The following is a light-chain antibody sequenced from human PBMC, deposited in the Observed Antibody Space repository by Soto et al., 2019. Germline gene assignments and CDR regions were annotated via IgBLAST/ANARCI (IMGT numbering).Light chain of an antibody. J-gene: IGKJ1*01. CDR2: GAS. Sequence: EIVLTQSPATLSLSPGERATLSCRASQSVSSSYLAWYQQKPGQAPRLLIYGASSRATGIPGRFSGSGSGTDFTLTISRLEPEDFAVYYCQQYGSSRTFGQGTKVDIK. V-gene: IGKV3-20*01. CDR1: QSVSSSY. CDR3: QQYGSSRT.